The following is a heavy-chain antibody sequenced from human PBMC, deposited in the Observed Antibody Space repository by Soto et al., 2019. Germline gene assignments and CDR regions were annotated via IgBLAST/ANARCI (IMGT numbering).Heavy chain of an antibody. J-gene: IGHJ3*02. CDR2: INSDGSST. V-gene: IGHV3-74*01. Sequence: GGSLRLSCAASGFTFSSYWMHWVRQAPGKGLVWVSRINSDGSSTSYTESVKGRFTISRDNSKNTLFLQMNSLRAEDTAVYFCAKGDCSGGSCYFSAFDIWGQGTMVTVSS. D-gene: IGHD2-15*01. CDR1: GFTFSSYW. CDR3: AKGDCSGGSCYFSAFDI.